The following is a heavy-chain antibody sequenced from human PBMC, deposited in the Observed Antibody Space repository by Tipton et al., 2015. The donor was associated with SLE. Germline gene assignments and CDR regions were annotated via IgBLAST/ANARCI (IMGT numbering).Heavy chain of an antibody. CDR2: INQDGSAR. V-gene: IGHV3-7*01. CDR1: GFSFSRYW. Sequence: GSLRLSCVASGFSFSRYWMTWVRQAPGKGLEYVANINQDGSARYYVDSVKGRFTISRDSAKNSLYLQMNSLRAEDTAVYYCVSPPEGNYNYYGVDVWGQGTTVTVSS. J-gene: IGHJ6*02. CDR3: VSPPEGNYNYYGVDV.